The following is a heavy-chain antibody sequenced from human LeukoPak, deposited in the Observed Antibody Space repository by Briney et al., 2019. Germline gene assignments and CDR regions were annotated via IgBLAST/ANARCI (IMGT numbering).Heavy chain of an antibody. CDR2: ISGSGGST. J-gene: IGHJ4*02. CDR1: GFTFSTFW. D-gene: IGHD3-22*01. Sequence: GGSLRLSCAASGFTFSTFWMTWVRQAPGKGLEWVSGISGSGGSTYYADSVKGRFTISRDNSKNTLYVQMNSLRAEDTAVYYCAKSDYYDSSGYYYGSDYWGQGTLVTVSS. V-gene: IGHV3-23*01. CDR3: AKSDYYDSSGYYYGSDY.